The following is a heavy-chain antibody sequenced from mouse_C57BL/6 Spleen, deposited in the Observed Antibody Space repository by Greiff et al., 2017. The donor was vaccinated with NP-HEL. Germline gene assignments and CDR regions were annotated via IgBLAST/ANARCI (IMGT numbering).Heavy chain of an antibody. V-gene: IGHV1-64*01. CDR3: ARDGGYYGSSPFAY. CDR1: GYTFASYW. D-gene: IGHD1-1*01. J-gene: IGHJ3*01. Sequence: VQLQQPGAELVKPGASVKLSCKASGYTFASYWMHWVKQRPGQGLEWIGMIHPNSGSTNYNEKFKSKATLTVDKSSSTAYMQLSSLTSEDSAVYYGARDGGYYGSSPFAYWGQGTLVTVSA. CDR2: IHPNSGST.